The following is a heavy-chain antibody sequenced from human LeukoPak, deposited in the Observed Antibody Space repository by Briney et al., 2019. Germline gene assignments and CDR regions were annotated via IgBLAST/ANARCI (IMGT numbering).Heavy chain of an antibody. CDR3: AKDYDDKFNY. CDR2: IRYDGSNK. J-gene: IGHJ4*02. V-gene: IGHV3-30*02. D-gene: IGHD3-9*01. CDR1: GFTFSGYG. Sequence: PGGSLRLSCAASGFTFSGYGMHWVRQAPGKGLEWVAFIRYDGSNKYYADSVKGRFTISRDNSKNTLYLQMNSLRAGDTALYYCAKDYDDKFNYWGQGTPVTVSS.